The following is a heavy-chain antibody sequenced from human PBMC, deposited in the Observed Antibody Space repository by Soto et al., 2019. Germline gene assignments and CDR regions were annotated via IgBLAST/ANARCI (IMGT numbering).Heavy chain of an antibody. CDR3: ATTLWFGDLLLTDC. CDR2: IKSKTDGGTT. D-gene: IGHD3-10*01. J-gene: IGHJ4*02. V-gene: IGHV3-15*07. CDR1: GFTFSNAW. Sequence: EVLLVESGGGFVTPGGSLRLSCAASGFTFSNAWIHWVRQAPGKGLEWVGRIKSKTDGGTTDYATPVKGRFTISRDDSKNTVYLEMNSVGTADTAVYYCATTLWFGDLLLTDCWGQGTLVTVSS.